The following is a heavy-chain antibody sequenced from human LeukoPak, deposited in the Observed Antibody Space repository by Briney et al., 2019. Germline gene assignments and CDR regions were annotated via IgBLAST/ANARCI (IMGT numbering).Heavy chain of an antibody. Sequence: GGSLRLSCAASGFTLSSYAMSWVRQAPGKGLEWVSGISGSGGSRFYTDSVKGRFTISRDNSKNTLYLQMNSLRAEDTAVYCCAKLREWELPDLFDYWGQGTLVTVSS. D-gene: IGHD1-26*01. CDR2: ISGSGGSR. J-gene: IGHJ4*02. CDR3: AKLREWELPDLFDY. V-gene: IGHV3-23*01. CDR1: GFTLSSYA.